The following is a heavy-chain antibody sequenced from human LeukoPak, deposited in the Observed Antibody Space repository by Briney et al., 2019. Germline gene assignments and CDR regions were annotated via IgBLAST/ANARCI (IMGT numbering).Heavy chain of an antibody. D-gene: IGHD3-22*01. CDR3: ARDRPNVDSSGYYSRHDAFDI. J-gene: IGHJ3*02. Sequence: SETLSLTCAVYGGSFSGYYWSWIRQPPGKGLEWIGEINHSGSTNYNPSLKSRVTISVDTSKNQFSLKLTSVTAADTAVYYCARDRPNVDSSGYYSRHDAFDIWGQGTMVTVSS. V-gene: IGHV4-34*01. CDR2: INHSGST. CDR1: GGSFSGYY.